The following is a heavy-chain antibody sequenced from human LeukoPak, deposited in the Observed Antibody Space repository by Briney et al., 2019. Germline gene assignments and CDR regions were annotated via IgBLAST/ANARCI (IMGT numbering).Heavy chain of an antibody. CDR2: ISAYNGNT. Sequence: ASVKVSCKASGYTFTSYGISWVRQAPGQGLEWMGWISAYNGNTNYAQKFQGRVTMTRDTSISTAYMELSRLRSDDTAVYYCARDTAPAQSHFDYWGQGTLVTVSS. J-gene: IGHJ4*02. CDR3: ARDTAPAQSHFDY. CDR1: GYTFTSYG. V-gene: IGHV1-18*01. D-gene: IGHD5-18*01.